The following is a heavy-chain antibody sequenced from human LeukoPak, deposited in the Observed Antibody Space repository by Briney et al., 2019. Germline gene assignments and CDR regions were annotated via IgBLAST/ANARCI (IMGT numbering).Heavy chain of an antibody. V-gene: IGHV3-33*01. CDR3: ARDRVPSGYSYGYDY. J-gene: IGHJ4*02. D-gene: IGHD5-18*01. CDR1: GFTFSSYG. CDR2: IWYDGSNK. Sequence: PGGSLRLSCAASGFTFSSYGMHWVRQAPGKGLEWVAVIWYDGSNKYYADSVKGRFTISRDNSENTLYLQMNSLRAEDTAVYYCARDRVPSGYSYGYDYWGQGTLVTVSS.